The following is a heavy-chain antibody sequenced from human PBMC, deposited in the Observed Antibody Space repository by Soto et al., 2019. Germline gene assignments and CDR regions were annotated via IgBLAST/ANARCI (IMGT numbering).Heavy chain of an antibody. D-gene: IGHD4-17*01. Sequence: GESLKISCKGSGYSFTSYWISWVRQMPGKGLEWMGRIDPSDSYTNYSPSFQGHVTISSDKSISTAYLQWSSLKASDTAMYYCARLFGYGDYCRGCDSVILGQGTMVTAS. CDR2: IDPSDSYT. CDR3: ARLFGYGDYCRGCDSVI. V-gene: IGHV5-10-1*01. CDR1: GYSFTSYW. J-gene: IGHJ3*02.